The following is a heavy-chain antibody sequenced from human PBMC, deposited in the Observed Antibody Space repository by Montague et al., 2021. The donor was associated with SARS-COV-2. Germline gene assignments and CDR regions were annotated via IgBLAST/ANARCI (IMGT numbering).Heavy chain of an antibody. Sequence: SETLSLTCTVSGGSISSSSYYWGWIRQPPGKGLEWIGSIYYSGSTYYNPSLKSRVTISVDTSKNQFSLKLSSVTAADTAVYYCAGSPPGIAAAGTVAASDIGGQGTMVTVSS. J-gene: IGHJ3*02. CDR1: GGSISSSSYY. V-gene: IGHV4-39*01. D-gene: IGHD6-13*01. CDR3: AGSPPGIAAAGTVAASDI. CDR2: IYYSGST.